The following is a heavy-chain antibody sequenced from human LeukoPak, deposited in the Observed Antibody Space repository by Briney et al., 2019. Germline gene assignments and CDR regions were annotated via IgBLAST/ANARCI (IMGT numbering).Heavy chain of an antibody. J-gene: IGHJ5*02. CDR2: ISGSGDST. Sequence: PGGSLRLSCVASGFTLRSYVMNWVRQTPGKGLEWVSSISGSGDSTFYADSVKGRLSISRDNSKNSLNLQMNSLRAEDTAVYYCARDLGQYYDTSDNWFDPWGQGTLVTVSS. D-gene: IGHD3-22*01. V-gene: IGHV3-23*01. CDR1: GFTLRSYV. CDR3: ARDLGQYYDTSDNWFDP.